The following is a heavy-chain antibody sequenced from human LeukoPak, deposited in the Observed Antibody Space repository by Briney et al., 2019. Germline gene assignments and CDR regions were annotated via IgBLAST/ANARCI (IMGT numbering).Heavy chain of an antibody. Sequence: GGSLRLSCAASGFTFSSYWMSWVRQAPGKGLEWVANIKQDGGEKYYVDSVKGRFTISRDNAKNSLYLQMNSLRAEDTAIYYCARDPLSSWYQIDAFDIWGQGTMVTVSS. CDR2: IKQDGGEK. V-gene: IGHV3-7*01. CDR3: ARDPLSSWYQIDAFDI. CDR1: GFTFSSYW. J-gene: IGHJ3*02. D-gene: IGHD6-13*01.